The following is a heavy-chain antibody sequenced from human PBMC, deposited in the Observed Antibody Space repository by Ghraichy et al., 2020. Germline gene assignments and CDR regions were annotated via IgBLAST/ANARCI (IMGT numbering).Heavy chain of an antibody. Sequence: SETLSLTCTVSGGSISSYYWSWIRQPPGKGLEWIGYIYYSGSTNYNPSLKSRVTISVDTSKNQFSLKLSSVTAADTAVYYCARDSEGDGYNYRPGWFDPWGQGTLVTVSS. CDR1: GGSISSYY. CDR2: IYYSGST. CDR3: ARDSEGDGYNYRPGWFDP. D-gene: IGHD5-24*01. J-gene: IGHJ5*02. V-gene: IGHV4-59*01.